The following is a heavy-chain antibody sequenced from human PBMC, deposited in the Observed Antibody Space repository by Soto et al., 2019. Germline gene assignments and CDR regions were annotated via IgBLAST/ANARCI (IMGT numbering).Heavy chain of an antibody. D-gene: IGHD6-13*01. J-gene: IGHJ1*01. CDR3: SMWREGSSGWWYQH. Sequence: EVEVLESGGGLVQPGGSLRISCAASGFTFSSYAMSWVRQAPGKGPEWVSAISGRGERTYYADSVKGRFTISRDNSEDKVYLQMYSLRAEDTAVYYCSMWREGSSGWWYQHWGQGTLVTVSS. V-gene: IGHV3-23*01. CDR1: GFTFSSYA. CDR2: ISGRGERT.